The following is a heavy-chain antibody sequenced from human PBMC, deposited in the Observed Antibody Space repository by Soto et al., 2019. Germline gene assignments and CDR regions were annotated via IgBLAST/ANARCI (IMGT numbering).Heavy chain of an antibody. CDR1: GFTSSNAW. J-gene: IGHJ4*02. D-gene: IGHD2-2*01. Sequence: PGGSLRLSCAASGFTSSNAWMSWVRQAPGKGLEWVGRIKSKTDGGTTDYAAPVKGRFTISRDDSKNTLYLQMNSLKTEDTAVYYCTTEIVVVPAAIDDWGQRTLVTVSS. V-gene: IGHV3-15*01. CDR3: TTEIVVVPAAIDD. CDR2: IKSKTDGGTT.